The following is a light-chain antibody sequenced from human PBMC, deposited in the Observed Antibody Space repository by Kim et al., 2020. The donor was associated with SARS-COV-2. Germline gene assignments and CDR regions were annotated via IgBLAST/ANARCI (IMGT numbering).Light chain of an antibody. Sequence: DIQMTQSPSSVSASVGDRVTITCRASQDIRSWLAWYQQRPGKAPKLLIFAVSNLQSGVPSRFSGSGSGTHFTLTISSLQSEDFATYYCQQANSFPVTLGGGTKLEI. CDR3: QQANSFPVT. V-gene: IGKV1-12*01. CDR2: AVS. CDR1: QDIRSW. J-gene: IGKJ4*01.